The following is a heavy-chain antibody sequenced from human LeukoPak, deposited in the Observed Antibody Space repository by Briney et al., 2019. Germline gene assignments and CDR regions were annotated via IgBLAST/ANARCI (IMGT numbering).Heavy chain of an antibody. CDR2: ISGDGGNT. CDR1: RFTFSSYA. CDR3: AKDLPNESGYSYGDYYYYYYMDV. J-gene: IGHJ6*03. D-gene: IGHD5-18*01. Sequence: PGGSLRLSCAASRFTFSSYAMSWVRQAPGKGLEWVSAISGDGGNTYYADSVKGRFTISRDNSKSTLYLQMNSLRAEDTAVYYCAKDLPNESGYSYGDYYYYYYMDVWGKETTVTVSS. V-gene: IGHV3-23*01.